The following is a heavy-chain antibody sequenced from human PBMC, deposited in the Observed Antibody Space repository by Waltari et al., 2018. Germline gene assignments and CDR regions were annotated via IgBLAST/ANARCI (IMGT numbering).Heavy chain of an antibody. Sequence: QVQLVQSGAEVKKPGSSVKVSCKASGGTFSSYDISWVRQAPGQGLEWMGRRIPIFGTANYAQKFQGRFTIAADKSTSTAYMELSSLRSEETAVYYFAGYQGNGDYEGVAFDIWGQGTMVTVSS. CDR3: AGYQGNGDYEGVAFDI. J-gene: IGHJ3*02. D-gene: IGHD4-17*01. CDR2: RIPIFGTA. V-gene: IGHV1-69*08. CDR1: GGTFSSYD.